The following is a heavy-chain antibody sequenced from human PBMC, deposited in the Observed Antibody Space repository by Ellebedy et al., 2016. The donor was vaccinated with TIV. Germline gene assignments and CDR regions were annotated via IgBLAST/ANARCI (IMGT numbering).Heavy chain of an antibody. CDR2: INAGNGNT. D-gene: IGHD2-2*01. Sequence: ASVKVSXXASGYTFTSYAMHWVRQAPGQRLEWMGWINAGNGNTKYSQKFQGRVTITRDTSTSTAYMELSSLRSEDTAVYYCARFRTSHHRDAFDIWGQGTMVTVSS. CDR3: ARFRTSHHRDAFDI. V-gene: IGHV1-3*01. CDR1: GYTFTSYA. J-gene: IGHJ3*02.